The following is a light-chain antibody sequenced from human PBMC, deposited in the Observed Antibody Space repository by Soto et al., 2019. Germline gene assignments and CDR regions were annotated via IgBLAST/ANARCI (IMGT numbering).Light chain of an antibody. V-gene: IGKV3-20*01. CDR2: DAS. CDR1: QSVSSY. CDR3: LQYGSSGT. J-gene: IGKJ1*01. Sequence: EIVLTQSPATLSVSLWDSATVSFRAGQSVSSYLAWYQQKPGQAPRLLIYDASSRATGIPARFSGSGSGTDFTLTISILEPEDFAVYYCLQYGSSGTFGQGITV.